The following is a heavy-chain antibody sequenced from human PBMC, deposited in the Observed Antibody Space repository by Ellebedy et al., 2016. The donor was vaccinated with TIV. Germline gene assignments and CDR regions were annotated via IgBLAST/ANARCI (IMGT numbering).Heavy chain of an antibody. CDR3: AKVITIFGVVITPYYYYGMDV. J-gene: IGHJ6*02. CDR2: IYCSGST. Sequence: MPGGSLRLSCTVSGGSISSYYWSWIRQPPGKGLEWIGYIYCSGSTNYNPSLKSRVTISVDTSKHQFSLKLSSVTAADTAVYYCAKVITIFGVVITPYYYYGMDVWGRGTTVTVSS. D-gene: IGHD3-3*01. CDR1: GGSISSYY. V-gene: IGHV4-59*01.